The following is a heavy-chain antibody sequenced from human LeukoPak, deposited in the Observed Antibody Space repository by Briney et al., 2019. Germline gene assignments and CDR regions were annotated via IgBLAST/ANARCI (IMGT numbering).Heavy chain of an antibody. CDR3: ARAKRTRGYSSSWYDYYYYYMDV. D-gene: IGHD6-13*01. CDR2: MNPNSGNT. J-gene: IGHJ6*03. CDR1: GYTFTSYD. Sequence: ASVKVSCKASGYTFTSYDINWVRQATGQGLEWTASMNPNSGNTGYAQKFQGRVTMTRNTSISTAYMELSSLRSEDTAVYYCARAKRTRGYSSSWYDYYYYYMDVWGKGTTVTISS. V-gene: IGHV1-8*01.